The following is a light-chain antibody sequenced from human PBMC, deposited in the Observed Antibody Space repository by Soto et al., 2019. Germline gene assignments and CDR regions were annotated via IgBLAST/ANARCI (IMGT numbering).Light chain of an antibody. CDR1: QGISSA. CDR3: QQFNNYPRT. Sequence: AIQLTQSPSSLSASVGDRVTITCRASQGISSALAWYQQKPGKAPKLLIYDASSLESGVPSRFSGSGSGTDFTLTIISLQPEDFATYYCQQFNNYPRTLGQGTRLEIK. CDR2: DAS. J-gene: IGKJ5*01. V-gene: IGKV1D-13*01.